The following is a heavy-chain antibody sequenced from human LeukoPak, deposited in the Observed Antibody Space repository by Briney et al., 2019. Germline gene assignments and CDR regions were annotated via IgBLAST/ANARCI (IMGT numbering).Heavy chain of an antibody. V-gene: IGHV4-59*01. J-gene: IGHJ4*02. CDR2: IYYSGST. D-gene: IGHD6-13*01. Sequence: SETLSLTCTVSGGSISSYYWSWIRQPPGKGLEWIGYIYYSGSTNYNPSLKSRVTISVDTSKNQFSLKLSSVTAADTAVYYCARAKRLGIAAAGIIGYWGQGTLVTVSS. CDR1: GGSISSYY. CDR3: ARAKRLGIAAAGIIGY.